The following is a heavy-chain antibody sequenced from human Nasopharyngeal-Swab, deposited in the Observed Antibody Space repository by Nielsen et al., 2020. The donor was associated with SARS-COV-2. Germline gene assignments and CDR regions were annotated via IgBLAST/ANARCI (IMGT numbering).Heavy chain of an antibody. J-gene: IGHJ6*02. Sequence: GESLKISCAASGFTFSSNYMSWVRQAPGKGLEWVSVIYSGGSTYYADSVKGRFTISRHNSKNTLYLQMNSLRAEDTAVYYCARATCSGGSCYWGSHYYYYGMDVWGQGTTVTVSS. CDR3: ARATCSGGSCYWGSHYYYYGMDV. D-gene: IGHD2-15*01. CDR2: IYSGGST. CDR1: GFTFSSNY. V-gene: IGHV3-53*04.